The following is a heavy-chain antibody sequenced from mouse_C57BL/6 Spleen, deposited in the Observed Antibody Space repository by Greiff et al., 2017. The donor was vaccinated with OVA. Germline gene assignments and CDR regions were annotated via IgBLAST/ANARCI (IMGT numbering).Heavy chain of an antibody. CDR2: INPSTGGT. Sequence: EVQLQQSGPELVKPGASVKISCKASGYSFTGYYMHWVKQSSEKSLEWIGEINPSTGGTSYNQKFKGKATLTVDKSSSTAYMQLKSLTSEYSAVYYCASFSYYGSSQPFAYWGQGTLVTVSA. CDR3: ASFSYYGSSQPFAY. D-gene: IGHD1-1*01. V-gene: IGHV1-43*01. CDR1: GYSFTGYY. J-gene: IGHJ3*01.